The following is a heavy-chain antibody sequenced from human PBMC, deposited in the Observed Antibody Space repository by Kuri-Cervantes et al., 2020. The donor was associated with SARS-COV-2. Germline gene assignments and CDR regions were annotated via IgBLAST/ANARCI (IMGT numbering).Heavy chain of an antibody. CDR3: ARGRGYYGSETYYNNFDY. V-gene: IGHV1-8*03. D-gene: IGHD3-10*01. Sequence: ASVKVSCKASGGTFSSYAISWVRQATGQGLEWMGWMNPDSGNTGYAQKFQGRLTITRDTSISTAYMELSSLRSEDTAMYYCARGRGYYGSETYYNNFDYWGQGTLVTVSS. CDR1: GGTFSSYA. J-gene: IGHJ4*02. CDR2: MNPDSGNT.